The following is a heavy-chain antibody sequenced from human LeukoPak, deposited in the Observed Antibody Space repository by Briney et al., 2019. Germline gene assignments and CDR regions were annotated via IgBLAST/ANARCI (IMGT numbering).Heavy chain of an antibody. CDR3: ARGNSHYYDSSGYSYAFDI. D-gene: IGHD3-22*01. J-gene: IGHJ3*02. V-gene: IGHV4-34*01. CDR2: INHSGST. Sequence: SETLSLTCAVYGGSFSGYYWSWIRQPPGKGLEWIGEINHSGSTNYNPSLKSRVTISVDTSKNQFSLKLSSVTAADTAVYYCARGNSHYYDSSGYSYAFDIWGQGTMVTVS. CDR1: GGSFSGYY.